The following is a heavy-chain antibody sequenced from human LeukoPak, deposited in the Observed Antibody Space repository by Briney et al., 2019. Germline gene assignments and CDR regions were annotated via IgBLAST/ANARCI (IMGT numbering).Heavy chain of an antibody. CDR2: INKDGGEK. J-gene: IGHJ4*02. CDR1: GFTFSSYW. CDR3: VVDTAMVSGY. D-gene: IGHD5-18*01. V-gene: IGHV3-7*03. Sequence: GGSLRLSCAASGFTFSSYWMSWVRQAPGKGLEWVANINKDGGEKYYVDSVKGRFTISRDNAKNSLYLQMNSLRADDTAVYYCVVDTAMVSGYWGQGTLVTVSS.